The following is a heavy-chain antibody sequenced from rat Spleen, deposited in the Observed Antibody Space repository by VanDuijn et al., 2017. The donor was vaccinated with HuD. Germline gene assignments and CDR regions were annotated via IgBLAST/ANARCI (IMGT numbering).Heavy chain of an antibody. V-gene: IGHV5-31*01. D-gene: IGHD2-2*01. Sequence: EVQLVESGGGPVQPGRSLKLSCVVSGFTLKNYWMTWIRQAPGRGLEWIASITNTGGTTYYPDSLKGRFTLSRDDAKSTLYLQMNSLGSEDTASYYCTRAGYLRDWYFDFWGPGTMVTVSP. J-gene: IGHJ1*01. CDR2: ITNTGGTT. CDR1: GFTLKNYW. CDR3: TRAGYLRDWYFDF.